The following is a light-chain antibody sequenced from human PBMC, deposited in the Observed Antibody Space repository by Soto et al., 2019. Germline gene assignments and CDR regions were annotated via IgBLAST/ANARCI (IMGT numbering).Light chain of an antibody. J-gene: IGLJ2*01. V-gene: IGLV1-40*01. Sequence: QSVLTQPPSVSLAPGQRVTISCTGSSSNIGAGYDVQWYQQLPGTAPKLLIYGNMNRPSGVPDRFSGSKSGTSASLAITGLQAEDEADYYCHSYDSSLSAVVFGGGTKVTVL. CDR1: SSNIGAGYD. CDR2: GNM. CDR3: HSYDSSLSAVV.